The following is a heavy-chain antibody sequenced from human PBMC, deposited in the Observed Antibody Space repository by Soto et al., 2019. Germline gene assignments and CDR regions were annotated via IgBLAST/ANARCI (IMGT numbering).Heavy chain of an antibody. D-gene: IGHD3-22*01. CDR3: ARGDGSGCPAF. V-gene: IGHV3-7*03. Sequence: HPGGSLRLSCAVSGFTFSPHWMTWVRQAPGKGLEWVANIKPDGSEKYYGDSVKGRFSISRDNSENSLYLQMNSLGVDDTAVYYCARGDGSGCPAFWGQGTLVTVSS. CDR1: GFTFSPHW. CDR2: IKPDGSEK. J-gene: IGHJ4*02.